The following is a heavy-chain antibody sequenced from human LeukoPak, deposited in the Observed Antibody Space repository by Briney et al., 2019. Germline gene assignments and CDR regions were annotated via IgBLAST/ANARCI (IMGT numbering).Heavy chain of an antibody. Sequence: SETLSLTCTVSGGSISSGGYYWSWIRQPPGKGLEWIGYIYYSGSTNYDPSLKSRVTISVDTSKNQFSLKLSSVTAADTAVYYCARGVTGGWYGDFQHWGQGTLVTVSS. D-gene: IGHD6-19*01. J-gene: IGHJ1*01. CDR2: IYYSGST. CDR3: ARGVTGGWYGDFQH. CDR1: GGSISSGGYY. V-gene: IGHV4-61*08.